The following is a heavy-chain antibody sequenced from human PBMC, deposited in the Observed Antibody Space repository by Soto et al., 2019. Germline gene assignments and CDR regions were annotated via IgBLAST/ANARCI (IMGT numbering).Heavy chain of an antibody. D-gene: IGHD1-26*01. J-gene: IGHJ4*02. V-gene: IGHV1-2*02. CDR1: GYSISAYY. CDR3: ARDAYGIYPY. CDR2: IDPNNGGT. Sequence: QVQMVQSGTGVKKPGASVKVSCQASGYSISAYYIHWVRQAPGQGLEWMGWIDPNNGGTVSAQKFQARLTMTRDTSISTVYMDLSGLTCDDTALYYCARDAYGIYPYWCQGSLVTVSS.